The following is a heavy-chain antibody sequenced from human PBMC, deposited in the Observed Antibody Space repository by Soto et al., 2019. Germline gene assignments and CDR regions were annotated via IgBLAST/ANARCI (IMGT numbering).Heavy chain of an antibody. D-gene: IGHD1-26*01. J-gene: IGHJ5*02. CDR2: IIPIFGTA. CDR3: ATHNARGATSDFRGFDP. Sequence: GASVKVSCKASGGTFSSYAISWVRQAPGQGLEWMGGIIPIFGTANYAQKFQGRVTITADESTSTAYMELSSLRSEDTAVYYCATHNARGATSDFRGFDPWGQGTLVTGS. CDR1: GGTFSSYA. V-gene: IGHV1-69*13.